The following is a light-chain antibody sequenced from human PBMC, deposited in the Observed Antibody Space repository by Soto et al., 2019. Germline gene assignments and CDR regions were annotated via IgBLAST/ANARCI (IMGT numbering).Light chain of an antibody. CDR1: SSNIGAGYD. J-gene: IGLJ2*01. CDR2: D. Sequence: QSVLTQPPSVSGAPGQRVTISCTGSSSNIGAGYDVHWYQQLPGTAPKLLIYDNDRFSASKSGTSASLAITGLQAEDEADYYCQSSDSSLSGHVVFGGGTKLTV. V-gene: IGLV1-40*01. CDR3: QSSDSSLSGHVV.